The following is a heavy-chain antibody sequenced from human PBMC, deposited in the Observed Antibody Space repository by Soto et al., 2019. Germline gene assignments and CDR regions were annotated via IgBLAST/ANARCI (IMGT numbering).Heavy chain of an antibody. V-gene: IGHV1-18*01. J-gene: IGHJ4*02. Sequence: ASVKVSCKASGCTFTSYGISWVRQAPGQGLEWMGWISAYNGNTNYAQKLQGRVTMTTDTSTSTAYMELRSLRSDDTAVYYCARAGYYDSSGQPFDYWGQGTLVTVSS. CDR2: ISAYNGNT. D-gene: IGHD3-22*01. CDR1: GCTFTSYG. CDR3: ARAGYYDSSGQPFDY.